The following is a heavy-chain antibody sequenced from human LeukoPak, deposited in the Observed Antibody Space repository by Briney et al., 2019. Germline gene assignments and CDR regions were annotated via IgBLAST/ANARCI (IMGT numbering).Heavy chain of an antibody. Sequence: AASVKVSCKVSGYTFTAYYMHWVRQAPGQGLEWMGWITPNSGGTKYAQRFQGRVTMTRDTSISTAYMELSGLRSDDTAVYYCARGFRLSAIEDWFDPWGQGTLVTVSS. CDR2: ITPNSGGT. J-gene: IGHJ5*02. V-gene: IGHV1-2*02. D-gene: IGHD2-2*02. CDR1: GYTFTAYY. CDR3: ARGFRLSAIEDWFDP.